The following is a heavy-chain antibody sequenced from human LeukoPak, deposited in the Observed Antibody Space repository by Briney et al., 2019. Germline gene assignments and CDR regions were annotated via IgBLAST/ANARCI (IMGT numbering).Heavy chain of an antibody. CDR3: ARGSGSYYDY. J-gene: IGHJ4*02. D-gene: IGHD1-26*01. CDR1: GFTFSSYA. CDR2: ISYDGSNK. Sequence: GGSLRLSCAASGFTFSSYAMHWVRQAPGKGLEWVAVISYDGSNKYYADSVKGRFTISRDNSKNTLYLQMNSLRAEDTAVYYCARGSGSYYDYWGQGSLVTVSS. V-gene: IGHV3-30-3*01.